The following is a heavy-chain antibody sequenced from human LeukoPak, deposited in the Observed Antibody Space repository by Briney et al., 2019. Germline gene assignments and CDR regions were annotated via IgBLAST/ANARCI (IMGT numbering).Heavy chain of an antibody. V-gene: IGHV3-33*07. J-gene: IGHJ6*02. Sequence: GGSLRLSCAASGFTFSRSGMCWVRQAPGKGLEWMAVIYYDGSKKYYADSVKGRFTISRDNSRNTLYLEMNSLRTDDTAVYYCARGQADYFGLDVWGQGPTVTVSS. CDR1: GFTFSRSG. CDR2: IYYDGSKK. CDR3: ARGQADYFGLDV.